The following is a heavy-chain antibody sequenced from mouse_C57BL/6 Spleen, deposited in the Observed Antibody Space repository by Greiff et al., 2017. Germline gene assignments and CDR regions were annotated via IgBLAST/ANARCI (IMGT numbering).Heavy chain of an antibody. CDR3: ARTTVVSYYFDY. CDR1: GYTFTDYN. CDR2: INPNNGGT. V-gene: IGHV1-18*01. D-gene: IGHD1-1*01. Sequence: VQLKESGPELVKPGASVKIPCKASGYTFTDYNMDWVKQSHGKSLEWIGDINPNNGGTIYNQKFKGKATLTVDKSSSTAYMELRSLTSEDTAVYYCARTTVVSYYFDYWGQGTTLTVSS. J-gene: IGHJ2*01.